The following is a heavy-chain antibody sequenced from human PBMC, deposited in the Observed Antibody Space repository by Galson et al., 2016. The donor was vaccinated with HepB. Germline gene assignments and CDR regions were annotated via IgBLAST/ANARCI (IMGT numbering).Heavy chain of an antibody. Sequence: SLRLSCAASGFPFDNYAMHWVRQAPGKGLEWVSGISWNSGSIGYADSVKGRFTISRDNAKNSLYLQMNSLRAEDTALYYCVKEISTMIVVIRGGVFDYWGQGTLVIVSS. D-gene: IGHD3-22*01. V-gene: IGHV3-9*01. CDR3: VKEISTMIVVIRGGVFDY. CDR1: GFPFDNYA. J-gene: IGHJ4*02. CDR2: ISWNSGSI.